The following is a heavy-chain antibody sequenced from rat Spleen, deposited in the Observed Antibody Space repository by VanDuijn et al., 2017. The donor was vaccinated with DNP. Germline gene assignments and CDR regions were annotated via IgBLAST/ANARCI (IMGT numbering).Heavy chain of an antibody. CDR3: TTDQDWRFDY. CDR2: ISISGDAT. J-gene: IGHJ2*01. D-gene: IGHD4-1*01. Sequence: EVQLVESGGGLVRPGSSLRLSCAASGFIFSDYAMAWVRQSPKMGLEWVATISISGDATFYRDSVKGRFTISRDNAKSTLYLQMDSLGSEDTATYYYTTDQDWRFDYWGQGVMVTVSS. CDR1: GFIFSDYA. V-gene: IGHV5S23*01.